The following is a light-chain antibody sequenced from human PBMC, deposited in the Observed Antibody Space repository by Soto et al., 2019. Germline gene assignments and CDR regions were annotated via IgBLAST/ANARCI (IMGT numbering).Light chain of an antibody. CDR1: QSISNW. J-gene: IGKJ1*01. CDR2: HAS. Sequence: DIQMTQSPSTLPASVGDRVTITCRASQSISNWLAWYQQKPGTAPKVLIYHASNLQSGVPSRFSGSGSGTDFTLTITSLDSADFASYYYHNYNRYSFGQGTKLEIK. V-gene: IGKV1-5*01. CDR3: HNYNRYS.